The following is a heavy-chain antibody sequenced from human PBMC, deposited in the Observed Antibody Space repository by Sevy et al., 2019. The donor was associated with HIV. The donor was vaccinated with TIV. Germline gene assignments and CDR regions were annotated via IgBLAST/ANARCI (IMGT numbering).Heavy chain of an antibody. CDR1: GFTFSSYA. J-gene: IGHJ4*02. CDR2: ISGSGGST. V-gene: IGHV3-23*01. CDR3: AKGCSYDSLLDYFDY. D-gene: IGHD3-22*01. Sequence: GGSLRLSCAASGFTFSSYAMSWVRQAPGKGLQWVSAISGSGGSTYYADSVKGRFTISRDNSKNTLYLQMNSLRAEDTAVYYCAKGCSYDSLLDYFDYWGQGTLVTVSS.